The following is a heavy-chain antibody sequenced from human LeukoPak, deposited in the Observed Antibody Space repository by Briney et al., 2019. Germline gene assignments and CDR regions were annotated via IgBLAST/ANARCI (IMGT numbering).Heavy chain of an antibody. CDR2: MNPNSGNT. CDR1: GYTFTSYD. J-gene: IGHJ6*03. D-gene: IGHD5-18*01. CDR3: ARAGGYSYGGYYYYYMDV. Sequence: GASVKVSCKASGYTFTSYDINWVRQATGQGLEWMGWMNPNSGNTGYAQKFQGRVTMTRNTSISTAYMELSSLRSEDTAVYYCARAGGYSYGGYYYYYMDVWGKGTTVTVSS. V-gene: IGHV1-8*01.